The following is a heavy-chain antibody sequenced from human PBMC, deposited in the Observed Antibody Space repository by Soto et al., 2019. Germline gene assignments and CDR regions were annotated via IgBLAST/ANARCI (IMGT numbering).Heavy chain of an antibody. CDR3: AFGLFVGATNDAFDI. D-gene: IGHD1-26*01. CDR1: GGTFSSYA. CDR2: IIPIFGTA. J-gene: IGHJ3*02. V-gene: IGHV1-69*13. Sequence: GASVKVSCKASGGTFSSYAISWVRQAPGQGLEWMGGIIPIFGTANYAQKFQGRVTITADESTSTAYMELSSLRSEDSAVYYCAFGLFVGATNDAFDIRAQRTTVTGSS.